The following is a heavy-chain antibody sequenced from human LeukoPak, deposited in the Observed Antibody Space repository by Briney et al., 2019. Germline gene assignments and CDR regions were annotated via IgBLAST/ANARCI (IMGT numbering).Heavy chain of an antibody. CDR3: ARQYYDFWSGYYEPFDY. CDR2: IYPGDSDT. J-gene: IGHJ4*02. CDR1: GYSFTSYW. V-gene: IGHV5-51*01. Sequence: GESLKISCKGSGYSFTSYWSGWVRQMPGKGLEWMGIIYPGDSDTRYSPSFQGQVTISADKSISTAYLQWSSLKASDTAMYYCARQYYDFWSGYYEPFDYWGQGTLVTVSS. D-gene: IGHD3-3*01.